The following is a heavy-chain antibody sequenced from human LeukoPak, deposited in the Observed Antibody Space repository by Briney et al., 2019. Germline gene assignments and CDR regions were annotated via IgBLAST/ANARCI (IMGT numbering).Heavy chain of an antibody. CDR1: GYIFTSYG. Sequence: ASVKVSCKASGYIFTSYGITWVRQAPGQGLEWMGWISGYNGNTNYAQKFQGRITMTTDTSTSTGYMELRSLRSDDTAVYYCARDLKMGYSSGRYSWGTGSSNDYWGQGTLVTVSS. J-gene: IGHJ4*02. CDR3: ARDLKMGYSSGRYSWGTGSSNDY. V-gene: IGHV1-18*01. CDR2: ISGYNGNT. D-gene: IGHD6-19*01.